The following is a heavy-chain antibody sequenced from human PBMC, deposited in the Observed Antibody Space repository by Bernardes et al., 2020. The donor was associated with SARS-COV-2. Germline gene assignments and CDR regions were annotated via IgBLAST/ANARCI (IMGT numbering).Heavy chain of an antibody. CDR3: ARGLWFGAY. V-gene: IGHV3-53*01. D-gene: IGHD3-10*01. CDR1: GFSVSSKY. CDR2: IYNDGST. J-gene: IGHJ4*02. Sequence: GGSLRLSRAVSGFSVSSKYMNWVRQAPGKGLEWLSVIYNDGSTFYADSVKGRFTISRDNSKNTVYLQMNSLRVEDTAVYYCARGLWFGAYWGQGTLVTVSS.